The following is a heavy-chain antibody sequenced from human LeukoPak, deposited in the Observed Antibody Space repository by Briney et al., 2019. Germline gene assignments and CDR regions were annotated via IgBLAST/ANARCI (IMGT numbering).Heavy chain of an antibody. D-gene: IGHD6-19*01. J-gene: IGHJ5*02. V-gene: IGHV4-4*07. CDR3: ARAPEQWLANNWFDP. Sequence: SETLSLTCTVSGGSISNYYWSWIRQPAGKGLEWIGRIYSSGSTNYNPSLKSRVTMSVDTSKNQFSLKLSSVTAADTAVHYCARAPEQWLANNWFDPWGQGTLVTVSS. CDR2: IYSSGST. CDR1: GGSISNYY.